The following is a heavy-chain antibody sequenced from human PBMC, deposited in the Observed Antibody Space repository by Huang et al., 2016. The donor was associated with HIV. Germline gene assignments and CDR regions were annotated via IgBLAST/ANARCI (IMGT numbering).Heavy chain of an antibody. V-gene: IGHV3-30*18. Sequence: QVQLVESGGGVVQPGRSLRLSCVASGFTFNNFGMHWGRQAPGKGLEGVAVISYEGSSGRYSESVKGRFTISRDNPMDTLYLQMNSLRPDDTAVYYCAKESRWYSDLDNWGQGTLVTVSS. CDR1: GFTFNNFG. D-gene: IGHD2-15*01. J-gene: IGHJ4*02. CDR2: ISYEGSSG. CDR3: AKESRWYSDLDN.